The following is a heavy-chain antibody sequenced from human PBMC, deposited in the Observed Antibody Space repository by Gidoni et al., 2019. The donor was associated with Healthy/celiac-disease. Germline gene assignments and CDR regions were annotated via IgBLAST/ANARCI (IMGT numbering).Heavy chain of an antibody. CDR2: ISSSSSTI. Sequence: EVQLVQSVGGLVQPGWSLRLSCAASGFTFSSYSMNWVRQVPGKGLEWVSYISSSSSTIYYADSVKGRFTISRDNAKNSLYLQMNSLRDEDTAVYYCARSYDFWSGYSPYWGQGTLVTVSS. J-gene: IGHJ4*02. CDR1: GFTFSSYS. CDR3: ARSYDFWSGYSPY. D-gene: IGHD3-3*01. V-gene: IGHV3-48*02.